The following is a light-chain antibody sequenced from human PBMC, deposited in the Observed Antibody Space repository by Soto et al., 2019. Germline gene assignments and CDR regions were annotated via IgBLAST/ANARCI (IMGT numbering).Light chain of an antibody. V-gene: IGKV1-33*01. J-gene: IGKJ5*01. CDR2: DAS. CDR1: QDIYKY. CDR3: QQYDKFLT. Sequence: DIPITQSPSSLSSSLGERVTITCQASQDIYKYLDWFQQKPGKAPKLLIYDASHLATGVPPRFSGSGSGTHFTFTISSLQPEDVGTYYCQQYDKFLTFGQGTRLEIK.